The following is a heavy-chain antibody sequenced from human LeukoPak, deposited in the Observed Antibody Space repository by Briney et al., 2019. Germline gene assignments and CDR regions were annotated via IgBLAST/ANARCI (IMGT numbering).Heavy chain of an antibody. CDR3: ARDSGTYYYDSSDYYAETNWFDP. J-gene: IGHJ5*02. V-gene: IGHV4-39*07. Sequence: PSETLSLTCTVSGGSISSSSYYWGWIRQPPGKGLEWIGSIYYSGSTYYNPSLKSRVAISIDASKNQFSLKLTSVTAADTAVYYCARDSGTYYYDSSDYYAETNWFDPWGQGTLVTVSS. CDR2: IYYSGST. D-gene: IGHD3-22*01. CDR1: GGSISSSSYY.